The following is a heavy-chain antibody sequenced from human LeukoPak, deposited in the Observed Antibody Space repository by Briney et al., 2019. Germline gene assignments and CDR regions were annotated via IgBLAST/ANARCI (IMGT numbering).Heavy chain of an antibody. CDR3: ARRGSSWFIVDY. CDR1: GFTFSSYS. D-gene: IGHD6-13*01. V-gene: IGHV3-48*04. Sequence: SGGSLRLSCAASGFTFSSYSMNWVRQAPGKGLEWISYISSIGRTMYYADSVRGRFTISRDNAKNSLYLQMNSLRAEDTAVYYCARRGSSWFIVDYWGQGTLVTVSS. CDR2: ISSIGRTM. J-gene: IGHJ4*02.